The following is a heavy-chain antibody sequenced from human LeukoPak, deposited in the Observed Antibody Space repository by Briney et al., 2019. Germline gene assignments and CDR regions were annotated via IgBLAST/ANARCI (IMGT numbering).Heavy chain of an antibody. J-gene: IGHJ6*02. D-gene: IGHD3-10*01. V-gene: IGHV3-30-3*01. CDR1: GFTFSSYA. Sequence: GGSLRLSCAASGFTFSSYAMHWVRQAPGKGLEWVAVISYDGSNKYYADSVKGRFTISRDNSKNTLYLQMNSLRAEDTAVYYCARDWSGGTRVSGGMDVWGQGTTVTVSS. CDR2: ISYDGSNK. CDR3: ARDWSGGTRVSGGMDV.